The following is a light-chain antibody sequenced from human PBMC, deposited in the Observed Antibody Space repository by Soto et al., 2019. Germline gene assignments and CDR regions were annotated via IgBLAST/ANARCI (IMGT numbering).Light chain of an antibody. CDR1: QRIRTD. V-gene: IGKV1-39*01. CDR3: QQSYKNPHT. Sequence: IQMTQSPSSLSASVGERVTITCRASQRIRTDLNWYQQRPGKAPEVLIYVASTLQSGVPSRFSGSASGTDFNLTITSLQPEDFALYYCQQSYKNPHTFGGGTRVELK. J-gene: IGKJ4*01. CDR2: VAS.